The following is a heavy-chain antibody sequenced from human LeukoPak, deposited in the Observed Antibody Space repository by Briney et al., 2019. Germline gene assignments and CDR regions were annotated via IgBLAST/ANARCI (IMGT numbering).Heavy chain of an antibody. CDR1: GGSFSGYY. D-gene: IGHD6-19*01. Sequence: SGTLSLTCAVSGGSFSGYYWSWIRQPPGKGLEWIGEINHSGSTNYNPSLKSRVTISLDTSKNQFSRKLSSATGADTAVYYCARIEFSTGWYSAFDIWGQGTMVTVSS. V-gene: IGHV4-34*01. CDR2: INHSGST. CDR3: ARIEFSTGWYSAFDI. J-gene: IGHJ3*02.